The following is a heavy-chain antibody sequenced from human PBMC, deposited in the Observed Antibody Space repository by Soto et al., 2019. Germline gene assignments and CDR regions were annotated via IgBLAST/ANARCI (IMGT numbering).Heavy chain of an antibody. CDR3: ARDERLYYYDSSGYYYNY. CDR1: GFTFSSYA. Sequence: GSLRLSCAASGFTFSSYAMHWVRQAPGKGLEWVAVISYDGSNKYYADSVKGRFTISRDNSKNTLYLQMNSLRAEDTAVYYCARDERLYYYDSSGYYYNYWGQGTLVTVSS. J-gene: IGHJ4*02. CDR2: ISYDGSNK. D-gene: IGHD3-22*01. V-gene: IGHV3-30-3*01.